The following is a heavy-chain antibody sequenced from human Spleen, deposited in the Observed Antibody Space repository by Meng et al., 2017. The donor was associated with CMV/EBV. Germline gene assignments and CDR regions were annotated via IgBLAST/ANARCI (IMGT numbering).Heavy chain of an antibody. CDR3: AKDKALSGWFDP. CDR2: IIPIFGTT. J-gene: IGHJ5*02. D-gene: IGHD1-1*01. CDR1: GGSFSNYV. V-gene: IGHV1-69*01. Sequence: CQASGGSFSNYVIAWVRQAPGQGLEWMGQIIPIFGTTHYAQRFQGRVTITADESTNTAYMEVSSLTSEDTAVYYCAKDKALSGWFDPWGQGTLVTVSS.